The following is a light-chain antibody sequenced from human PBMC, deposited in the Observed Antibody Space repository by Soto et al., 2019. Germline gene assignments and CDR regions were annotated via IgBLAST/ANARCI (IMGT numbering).Light chain of an antibody. Sequence: EIVLTQSPATLSLSPGERATLSCRASQSVSDYLAWYQQKPGQAPRLLIYDASTRATGIPARFSGSGSGTDFTLTISSLESEDFAVYFCQQRYNWPPWTFGQGTKVEIK. J-gene: IGKJ1*01. CDR2: DAS. CDR1: QSVSDY. V-gene: IGKV3-11*01. CDR3: QQRYNWPPWT.